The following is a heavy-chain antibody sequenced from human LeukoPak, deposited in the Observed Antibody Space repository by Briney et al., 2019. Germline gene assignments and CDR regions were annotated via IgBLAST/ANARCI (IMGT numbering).Heavy chain of an antibody. V-gene: IGHV4-59*08. Sequence: SETLSLTCTVSGGSISSYYWSWIRQPPGKGLEWIGYIYYSGSTNYNPSLKSRVTISVDTSKNQFSLKLSSVTAADTAVYYCARHGQGSGNYYGSGSYVYYYGMDVWGQGTTVTVSS. CDR1: GGSISSYY. CDR3: ARHGQGSGNYYGSGSYVYYYGMDV. CDR2: IYYSGST. J-gene: IGHJ6*02. D-gene: IGHD3-10*01.